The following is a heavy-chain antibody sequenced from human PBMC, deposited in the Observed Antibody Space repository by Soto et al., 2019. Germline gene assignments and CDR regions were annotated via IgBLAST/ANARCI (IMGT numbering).Heavy chain of an antibody. D-gene: IGHD1-1*01. Sequence: GGSLSLSCAASGFTFSGYYMSWIRQAPGKWLEWVSYIGHTGTTIYYADSVKGRFTISRDNAKNSLYLQMNSLRAEDTAVYYCARDDRTGTAVLHYWGQGTLVTVSS. J-gene: IGHJ4*03. CDR1: GFTFSGYY. CDR3: ARDDRTGTAVLHY. V-gene: IGHV3-11*01. CDR2: IGHTGTTI.